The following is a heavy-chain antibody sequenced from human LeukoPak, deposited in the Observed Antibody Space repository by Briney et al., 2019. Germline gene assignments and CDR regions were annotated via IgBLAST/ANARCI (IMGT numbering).Heavy chain of an antibody. V-gene: IGHV1-8*01. CDR2: MNPNSGNT. CDR3: ARVKGIAGASGSFDY. D-gene: IGHD6-19*01. Sequence: ASVKVSCKASGYTFTSYDINWVRQATGQGLEWMGWMNPNSGNTGYAQKLQGRVTMTTDTSTSTAYMELRSLRSDDTAVYYCARVKGIAGASGSFDYWGQGTLVTVSS. J-gene: IGHJ4*02. CDR1: GYTFTSYD.